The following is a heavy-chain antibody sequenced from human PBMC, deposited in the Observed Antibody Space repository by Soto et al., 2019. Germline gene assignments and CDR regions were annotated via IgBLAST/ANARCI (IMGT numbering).Heavy chain of an antibody. J-gene: IGHJ1*01. Sequence: GASVKVSCKTSGYTFTSYGVSWVRQAPGQGLEWMGWINPNSGGTNYAQKFQGWVTMTRDTSISTAYMELSRLRSDDTAVYYCARGPTKDAAAGYWSVFQHWGQGTLVTVSS. CDR2: INPNSGGT. D-gene: IGHD6-13*01. V-gene: IGHV1-2*04. CDR1: GYTFTSYG. CDR3: ARGPTKDAAAGYWSVFQH.